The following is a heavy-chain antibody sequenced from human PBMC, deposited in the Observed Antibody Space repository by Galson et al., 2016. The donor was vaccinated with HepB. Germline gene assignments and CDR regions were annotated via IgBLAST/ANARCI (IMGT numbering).Heavy chain of an antibody. CDR1: GFTFSSYD. J-gene: IGHJ4*02. V-gene: IGHV3-23*01. CDR3: AAATNRGSSRPDY. Sequence: SLRLSCAASGFTFSSYDMNWVRQAPGKGLEWVSDISGSSGSTYYADSVKGRFTISRDNSKNTLYLQMNSLRAEDTALYYCAAATNRGSSRPDYWGQGTLVTVSS. D-gene: IGHD6-13*01. CDR2: ISGSSGST.